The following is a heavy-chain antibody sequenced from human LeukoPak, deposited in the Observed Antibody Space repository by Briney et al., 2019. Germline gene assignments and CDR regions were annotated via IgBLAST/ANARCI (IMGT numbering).Heavy chain of an antibody. V-gene: IGHV4-61*01. CDR3: AGEGRRSSSWDY. CDR2: IYYSGTT. CDR1: GGSVSSDSYY. Sequence: PSETLSLTCTVSGGSVSSDSYYWSWIRQPPGKGLEWIGYIYYSGTTNYNPSLKSRVTISIDTSKNQFSLKLSSVTAADTAVYYCAGEGRRSSSWDYWGQGTLVTVSS. J-gene: IGHJ4*02. D-gene: IGHD6-13*01.